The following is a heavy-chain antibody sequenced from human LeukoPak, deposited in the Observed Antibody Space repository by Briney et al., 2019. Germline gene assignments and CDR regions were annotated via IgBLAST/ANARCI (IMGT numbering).Heavy chain of an antibody. CDR3: AREDEDCGGDCYGVDY. CDR2: MKQDGSEI. CDR1: GFTFSSYW. D-gene: IGHD2-21*01. Sequence: AGGSLRLSCAASGFTFSSYWMSWVRQAPGKGLEWVANMKQDGSEIDYVDSLKGRFTISRDNAKNSLYLQMNSLRAEDTAVYYCAREDEDCGGDCYGVDYWGQGTLVTVSS. J-gene: IGHJ4*02. V-gene: IGHV3-7*01.